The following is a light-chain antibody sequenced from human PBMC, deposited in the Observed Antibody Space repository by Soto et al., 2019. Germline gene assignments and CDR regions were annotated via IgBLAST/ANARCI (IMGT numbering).Light chain of an antibody. CDR1: LGISGY. CDR3: QQLDRYPFT. Sequence: DIQLTQSPSLLSASVRDRVTMTCRASLGISGYLAWYQQKPGKVPRLLIYSASTLQSGVPSRFSGSGSGTEFTLTISSLQPEDFASYYCQQLDRYPFTFGGGTKVEI. J-gene: IGKJ4*01. CDR2: SAS. V-gene: IGKV1-9*01.